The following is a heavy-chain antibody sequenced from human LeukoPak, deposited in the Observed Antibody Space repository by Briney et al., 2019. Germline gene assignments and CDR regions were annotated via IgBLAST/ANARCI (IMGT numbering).Heavy chain of an antibody. CDR1: GFKFSDYY. Sequence: GGSLRLSCAASGFKFSDYYMSWIRQAPGKGLEWVSYITSSGRTIYYVDSVKGRFTISRDNARNSVYLQMNSLRAEDSAVYYCARDRGQLVIPFFFDYWGQGILVTVSS. CDR3: ARDRGQLVIPFFFDY. V-gene: IGHV3-11*04. CDR2: ITSSGRTI. J-gene: IGHJ4*02. D-gene: IGHD3-9*01.